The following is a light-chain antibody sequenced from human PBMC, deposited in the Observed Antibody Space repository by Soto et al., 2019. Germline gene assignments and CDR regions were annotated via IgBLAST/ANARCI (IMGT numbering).Light chain of an antibody. J-gene: IGLJ1*01. Sequence: QSVLTQPPSASGSPGQSVTISCTGTSSDVGAYNFVSWYQQHPGKAPKLMLYEVIKRPSGVPDRFSGSKSGNTASLTVSGLQAEDEADYYCSSYAGSNNYVFGTGTKVTVL. CDR1: SSDVGAYNF. CDR3: SSYAGSNNYV. V-gene: IGLV2-8*01. CDR2: EVI.